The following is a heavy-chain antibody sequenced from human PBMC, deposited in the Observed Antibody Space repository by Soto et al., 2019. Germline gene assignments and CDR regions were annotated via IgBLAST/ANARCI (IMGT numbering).Heavy chain of an antibody. CDR1: GFTFSSYS. Sequence: EVQLVESGGGLVQPGGSLRLSCAASGFTFSSYSMNWVRQAPGKGLEWVSYISSSSSTIYYADSVKGRFTISRENAKNSLYLQMNSLRDEDTAVYYCARGGSYHLDNDAFDIWGQGTMVTVSS. CDR3: ARGGSYHLDNDAFDI. D-gene: IGHD1-26*01. V-gene: IGHV3-48*02. CDR2: ISSSSSTI. J-gene: IGHJ3*02.